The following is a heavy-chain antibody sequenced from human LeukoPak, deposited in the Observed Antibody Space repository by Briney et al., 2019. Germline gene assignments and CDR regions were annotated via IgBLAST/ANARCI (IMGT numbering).Heavy chain of an antibody. CDR3: ARDPYSGSYGDSYYYYMDV. D-gene: IGHD1-26*01. J-gene: IGHJ6*03. V-gene: IGHV3-21*01. CDR1: GASISTYY. CDR2: ITSTGSYT. Sequence: ETLSLTCTVSGASISTYYWSWVRQAPGKGLEWVSSITSTGSYTFYADSVKGRFTISRDNAKNSLYLQMNSLRAEDTAIYYCARDPYSGSYGDSYYYYMDVWGKGTTVTISS.